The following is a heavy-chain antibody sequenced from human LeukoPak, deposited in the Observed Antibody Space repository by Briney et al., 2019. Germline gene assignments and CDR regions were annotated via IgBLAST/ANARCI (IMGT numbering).Heavy chain of an antibody. V-gene: IGHV4-34*01. CDR3: WRGRRYSSSRYFDY. D-gene: IGHD6-6*01. J-gene: IGHJ4*02. CDR1: AGSFSGYY. Sequence: PSETLSLTCAVYAGSFSGYYWSWVRQPPGKWLEWIGEINHSGSTNYNPSLKSRVPISVATSKNQFSLKLSSVTAADTPLYYLWRGRRYSSSRYFDYWGQGTLVTVSS. CDR2: INHSGST.